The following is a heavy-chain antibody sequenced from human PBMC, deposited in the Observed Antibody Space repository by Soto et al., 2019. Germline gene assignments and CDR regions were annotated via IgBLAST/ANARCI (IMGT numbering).Heavy chain of an antibody. CDR1: GFTFSNYN. Sequence: EVQLVESGGGLVKPGESLRLSCAASGFTFSNYNINWVRKAPGKGLEWVSSIRSRSIDMYYADSVKGRFTSSRDDAKNSLPLQMNGLRAEETAVYFCVRESYPAKAFDIWGQGTMVTVSS. CDR2: IRSRSIDM. J-gene: IGHJ3*02. V-gene: IGHV3-21*01. D-gene: IGHD2-2*01. CDR3: VRESYPAKAFDI.